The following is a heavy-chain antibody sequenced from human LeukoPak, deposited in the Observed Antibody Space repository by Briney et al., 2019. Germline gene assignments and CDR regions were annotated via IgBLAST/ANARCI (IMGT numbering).Heavy chain of an antibody. Sequence: SETLSLTCTVSGGSISSYYWSWIRQPPGKGLEWIGYIYYSGSTNYNPSLKSRVTISVDTSKNQFSLKLSSVTAADTAVYYCARLEVDYYGSGSYPYYYFDYWGQGTLVTVSS. CDR2: IYYSGST. CDR3: ARLEVDYYGSGSYPYYYFDY. J-gene: IGHJ4*02. D-gene: IGHD3-10*01. CDR1: GGSISSYY. V-gene: IGHV4-59*08.